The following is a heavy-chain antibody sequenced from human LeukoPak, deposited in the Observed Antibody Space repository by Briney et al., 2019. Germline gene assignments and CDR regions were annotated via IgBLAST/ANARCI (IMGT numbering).Heavy chain of an antibody. J-gene: IGHJ4*02. D-gene: IGHD3/OR15-3a*01. Sequence: GGSLKLSCAASGFTFSNYNMNWVRQAPGKGLEWVSYITRGSTTIYYADSVKGRFTISRDDSKNSLYLQMNSLRAEDTAVYYCAREDFRSHFDYWGQGTLVTVSS. CDR1: GFTFSNYN. CDR3: AREDFRSHFDY. CDR2: ITRGSTTI. V-gene: IGHV3-48*01.